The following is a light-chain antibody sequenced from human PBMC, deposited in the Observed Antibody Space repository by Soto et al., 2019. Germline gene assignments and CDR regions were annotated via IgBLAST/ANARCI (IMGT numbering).Light chain of an antibody. CDR3: QQYNSYWT. V-gene: IGKV1-5*03. CDR1: QSISSW. Sequence: DIQMTQSPSTLSASVGDRVTITCRASQSISSWLAWYQQKPGKAPKLLIYKASSLESGVPSGFSGSGSGTEIILTNSSLQPDDFGTYYWQQYNSYWTFGEGTKVEIK. J-gene: IGKJ1*01. CDR2: KAS.